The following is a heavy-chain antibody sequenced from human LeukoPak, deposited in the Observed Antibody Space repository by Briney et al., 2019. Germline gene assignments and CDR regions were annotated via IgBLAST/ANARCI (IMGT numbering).Heavy chain of an antibody. CDR3: ARENWVFDY. D-gene: IGHD7-27*01. Sequence: SETLSLSCVVSGYPISSGYHWGWIRQPPGEGLEWIGSVYRSGSTYYNPSLKSRVTISVDTSKNQISLKVRSVTAADTAVYYCARENWVFDYWGQGILVTVSS. J-gene: IGHJ4*02. V-gene: IGHV4-38-2*02. CDR2: VYRSGST. CDR1: GYPISSGYH.